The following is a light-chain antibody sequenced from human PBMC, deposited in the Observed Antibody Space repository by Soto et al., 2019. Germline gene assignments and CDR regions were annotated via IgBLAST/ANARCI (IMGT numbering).Light chain of an antibody. V-gene: IGKV3-11*01. CDR3: QQRSNWPT. J-gene: IGKJ1*01. CDR2: DAS. Sequence: EIVLTQSPATLSLSPGERATLSCRASQSVSSYLAWYQQKPGQAPRLLIYDASNRATGIPARFSGSGSGTDFTLTISSLEPEDCAVYYCQQRSNWPTCGQGTKVEIK. CDR1: QSVSSY.